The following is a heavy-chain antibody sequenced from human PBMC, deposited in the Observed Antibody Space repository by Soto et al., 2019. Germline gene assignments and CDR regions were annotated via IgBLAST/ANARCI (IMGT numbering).Heavy chain of an antibody. CDR3: AREDSSSFSRDFDY. CDR2: IWYDGSNK. J-gene: IGHJ4*02. D-gene: IGHD6-6*01. CDR1: GFTFSSYG. V-gene: IGHV3-33*01. Sequence: HPGGSLRLSCAASGFTFSSYGMHWVRQAPGKGLEWVAVIWYDGSNKYYADSVKGRFTISRDNSKNTLYLQMNSLRAEDTAVYYCAREDSSSFSRDFDYWGQGTLVTVSS.